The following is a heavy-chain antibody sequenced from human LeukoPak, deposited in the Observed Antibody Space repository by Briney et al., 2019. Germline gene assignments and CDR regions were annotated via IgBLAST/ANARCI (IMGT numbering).Heavy chain of an antibody. Sequence: APVKVSCKASGYTFTSYGISWVRQAPGQGLEWMGWISAYNGNTNYAQKLQGRVTMTTDTSTSTAYMELRSLRSDDTAVYYCARDAGVLRYFDWLSEDAFDIWGQGTMVTVSS. D-gene: IGHD3-9*01. CDR2: ISAYNGNT. CDR3: ARDAGVLRYFDWLSEDAFDI. V-gene: IGHV1-18*01. J-gene: IGHJ3*02. CDR1: GYTFTSYG.